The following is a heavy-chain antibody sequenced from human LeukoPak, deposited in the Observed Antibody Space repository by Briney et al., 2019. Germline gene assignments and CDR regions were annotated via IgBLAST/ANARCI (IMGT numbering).Heavy chain of an antibody. J-gene: IGHJ4*02. CDR2: ISSSGSTI. V-gene: IGHV3-48*03. Sequence: PGGSLRLSCAASGFTFSSYEMNWVRQAPGKGLEWVSYISSSGSTIYYADSVKGRFTISRDNAKNSLYLQMNSLRAEDTAVYYCAKKLLTVTTWGFDYWGQGTLVTVSS. CDR1: GFTFSSYE. D-gene: IGHD4-11*01. CDR3: AKKLLTVTTWGFDY.